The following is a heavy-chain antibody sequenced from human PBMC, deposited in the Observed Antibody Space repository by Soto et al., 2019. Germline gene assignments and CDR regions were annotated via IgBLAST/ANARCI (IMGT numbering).Heavy chain of an antibody. CDR1: GGSFSGYY. Sequence: SETLSLTCAVYGGSFSGYYWSWIRQPPGKGLEWIGEINHSGSTNYNPSLKSRVTISVDTSKNQFSLKLSSVTAADTAVYYCARVTPYYYYYMDVWGKGTTVTVSS. J-gene: IGHJ6*03. V-gene: IGHV4-34*01. CDR3: ARVTPYYYYYMDV. CDR2: INHSGST.